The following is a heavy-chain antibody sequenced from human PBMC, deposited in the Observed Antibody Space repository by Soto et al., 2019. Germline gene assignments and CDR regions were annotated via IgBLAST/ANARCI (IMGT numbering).Heavy chain of an antibody. J-gene: IGHJ5*02. V-gene: IGHV4-39*01. D-gene: IGHD6-25*01. CDR1: GASVGRSYRY. Sequence: SETLSLTCTVSGASVGRSYRYWGWIRQPPGKGLEWIGNIDFDGGKSYNPSLKSRVTMSVATSNNQLSLKLTSVTAADTAVYYCERPQTGHSGGSKFDPWGQGTLVTVSS. CDR2: IDFDGGK. CDR3: ERPQTGHSGGSKFDP.